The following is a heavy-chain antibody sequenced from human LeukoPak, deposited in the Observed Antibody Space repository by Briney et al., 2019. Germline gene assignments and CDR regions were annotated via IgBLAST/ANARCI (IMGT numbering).Heavy chain of an antibody. Sequence: PSETLSLTCAVYGRSFSGYYWSWIRQPPGKGLEWIGEINHSGSTNYNPSLKSRVTISVDTSKNQFSLKLSSVTAADTAVYYCARRGYRPYYYYGMDVWGQGTTVTVSS. CDR3: ARRGYRPYYYYGMDV. V-gene: IGHV4-34*01. CDR2: INHSGST. J-gene: IGHJ6*02. CDR1: GRSFSGYY. D-gene: IGHD3-22*01.